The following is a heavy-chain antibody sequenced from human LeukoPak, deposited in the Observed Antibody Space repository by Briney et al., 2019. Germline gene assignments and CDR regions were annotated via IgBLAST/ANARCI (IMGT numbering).Heavy chain of an antibody. Sequence: GASVKVSCKASGYTFTSYGISWVRQAPGQGLEWMGWISAYNGNTNYAQKLQGRVTMTTDTSTSTAYMELSSLRSEDTAVYYCAGRTGYSSSSDAFDIWGQGTMVTVSS. V-gene: IGHV1-18*01. J-gene: IGHJ3*02. CDR1: GYTFTSYG. D-gene: IGHD6-13*01. CDR2: ISAYNGNT. CDR3: AGRTGYSSSSDAFDI.